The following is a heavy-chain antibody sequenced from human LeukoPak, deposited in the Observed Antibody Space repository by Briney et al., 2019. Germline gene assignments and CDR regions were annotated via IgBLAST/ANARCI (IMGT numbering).Heavy chain of an antibody. D-gene: IGHD3-3*02. V-gene: IGHV3-7*01. CDR3: ARQVHFGSGYYYYGMDV. CDR2: IKQDGSEK. CDR1: GFTFSSYW. J-gene: IGHJ6*02. Sequence: PGGSLRLSCAAPGFTFSSYWMSWVRQAPGKGLEWVANIKQDGSEKYYVDSVKGRFTISRDNAKNSLYLQMNSLRAEDTAVYYCARQVHFGSGYYYYGMDVWGQGTTVTVSS.